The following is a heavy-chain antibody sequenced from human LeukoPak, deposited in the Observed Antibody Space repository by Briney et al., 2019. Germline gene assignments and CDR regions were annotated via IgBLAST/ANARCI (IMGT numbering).Heavy chain of an antibody. V-gene: IGHV3-23*01. CDR1: GFIFRNYA. J-gene: IGHJ4*02. Sequence: GGSLRLSCVASGFIFRNYAMTWVRQPPGKGLEWVSAISGSGDSTSYADAVKGRLTISRDNAKNTVYLQMNSLRAEDTAVYYCTKGLYGSGSSPDFWGQGVLVTVSS. CDR2: ISGSGDST. CDR3: TKGLYGSGSSPDF. D-gene: IGHD3-10*01.